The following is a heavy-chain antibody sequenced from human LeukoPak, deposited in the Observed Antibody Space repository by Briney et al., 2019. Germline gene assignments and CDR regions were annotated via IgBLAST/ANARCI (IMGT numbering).Heavy chain of an antibody. Sequence: GASVKVSCKASGYTFTSYGISWVRQAPGQGLEWMGWISAYNGNTNYAQKLQGRVNTTTDTSTSTAYMELRSLRSDDTAVYYCAREHIVVVPAAISYYYGMDVWGQGTTVTVSS. CDR2: ISAYNGNT. J-gene: IGHJ6*02. CDR3: AREHIVVVPAAISYYYGMDV. CDR1: GYTFTSYG. V-gene: IGHV1-18*01. D-gene: IGHD2-2*01.